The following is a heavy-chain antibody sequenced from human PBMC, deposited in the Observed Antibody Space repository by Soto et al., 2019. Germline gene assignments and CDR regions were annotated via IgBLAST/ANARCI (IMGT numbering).Heavy chain of an antibody. D-gene: IGHD6-6*01. Sequence: GGSLRLSCAASEFTFSSYAMSWVRQAPGKGLEWVSAISGSGGSTYYADSVKGRFTISRDNSKNTLYLQMNSLRAEDTAVYYCAKVPLGKSVAARFYYYYYMDVWGKGTTVTVSS. J-gene: IGHJ6*03. CDR3: AKVPLGKSVAARFYYYYYMDV. V-gene: IGHV3-23*01. CDR2: ISGSGGST. CDR1: EFTFSSYA.